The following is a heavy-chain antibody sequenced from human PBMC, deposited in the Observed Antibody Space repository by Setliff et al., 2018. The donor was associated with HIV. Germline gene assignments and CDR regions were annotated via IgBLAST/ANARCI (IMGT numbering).Heavy chain of an antibody. CDR1: GFTFSSYT. J-gene: IGHJ4*02. CDR2: FSSDGRTK. V-gene: IGHV3-30*04. Sequence: HPGGSLRLSCAVSGFTFSSYTMHWVRQAPGKGLEWVAVFSSDGRTKFYADYVKGRFTISRDNSKNTLYLQMNSLRPDDTAVYYCARQILRGVRLTDYWGQGTLVTVSS. CDR3: ARQILRGVRLTDY. D-gene: IGHD6-25*01.